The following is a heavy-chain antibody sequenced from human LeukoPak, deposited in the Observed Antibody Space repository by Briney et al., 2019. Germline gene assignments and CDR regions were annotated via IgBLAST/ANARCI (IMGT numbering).Heavy chain of an antibody. Sequence: ASVKVSCKASGYTFTGYYMHWVRQAPGQGLEWMGWINPNSGGTNYAQKFQGRVTMTRDTSISTAYMELSRLRSDDTAVYYCATAFDRYSGSSLFDYWGQGTLVTVSS. V-gene: IGHV1-2*02. CDR3: ATAFDRYSGSSLFDY. J-gene: IGHJ4*02. CDR1: GYTFTGYY. CDR2: INPNSGGT. D-gene: IGHD1-26*01.